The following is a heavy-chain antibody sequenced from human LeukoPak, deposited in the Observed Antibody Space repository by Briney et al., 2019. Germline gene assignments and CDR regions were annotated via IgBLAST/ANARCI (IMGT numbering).Heavy chain of an antibody. CDR2: INPNSGET. V-gene: IGHV1-2*06. J-gene: IGHJ4*02. CDR1: GFTFTVYY. CDR3: ARDLVGGIWSAGF. D-gene: IGHD3-3*01. Sequence: ASVKVSCRTSGFTFTVYYVHWIRQAPGQGLEWMGRINPNSGETIYTERYQGRVTMTRDTSISTAYMELSSLRSDDTAVYYCARDLVGGIWSAGFWGQGSLVTVSS.